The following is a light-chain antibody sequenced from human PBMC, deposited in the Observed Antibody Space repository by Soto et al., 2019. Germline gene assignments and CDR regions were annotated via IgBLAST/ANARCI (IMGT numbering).Light chain of an antibody. CDR2: DAS. Sequence: EIVLTQSPGTLSLSPGERATLSCGASQSVSSSYLAWYQQKPGQSPGLLIYDASNRATGIPARFSGSGSGTDFTLTISSLEPEDFAVYYCQQRGNRPPWTFGQGTKVDIK. J-gene: IGKJ1*01. CDR3: QQRGNRPPWT. CDR1: QSVSSSY. V-gene: IGKV3D-20*02.